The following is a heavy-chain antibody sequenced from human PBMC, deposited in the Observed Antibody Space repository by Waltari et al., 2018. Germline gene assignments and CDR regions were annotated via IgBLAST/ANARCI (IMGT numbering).Heavy chain of an antibody. V-gene: IGHV1-24*01. CDR2: FDPEDGEQ. CDR1: GYTLTELS. J-gene: IGHJ6*02. D-gene: IGHD3-3*01. Sequence: QVQLVQSGAEVKKHGASVKVSCKVSGYTLTELSMHWVRQAPGKGLEWMGGFDPEDGEQTYAPKFQGIVTMTNDTSTDPAYSERSSLRSEDTAVYYCATDGPYYDFWGGYYYYGMDVWGQGTTVTVSS. CDR3: ATDGPYYDFWGGYYYYGMDV.